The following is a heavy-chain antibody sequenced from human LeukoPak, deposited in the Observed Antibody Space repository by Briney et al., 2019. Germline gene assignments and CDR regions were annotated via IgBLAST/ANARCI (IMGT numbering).Heavy chain of an antibody. CDR1: GYTFTGYY. CDR3: ARAVVATRYGDY. Sequence: ASVKVSCKASGYTFTGYYMHWVRQAPGQGLEWMGWINPNSGGTNYAQKFQGRVTMTRDTSISTAYMELSRLRSEDTAVYYCARAVVATRYGDYWGQGTLVTVSS. CDR2: INPNSGGT. D-gene: IGHD5-12*01. J-gene: IGHJ4*02. V-gene: IGHV1-2*02.